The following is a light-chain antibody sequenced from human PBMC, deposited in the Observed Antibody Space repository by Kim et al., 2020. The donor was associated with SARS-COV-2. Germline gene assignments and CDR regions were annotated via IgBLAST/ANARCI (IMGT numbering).Light chain of an antibody. CDR3: QQYNNWPGT. Sequence: VSPGERAILSCRARQSVSSNLAWYQQKPGQAPRLLIYGASTRATGIPARFSGSGSGTEFTLTISSLQSEDFAVYYCQQYNNWPGTFGQGTKVDIK. CDR2: GAS. V-gene: IGKV3-15*01. J-gene: IGKJ1*01. CDR1: QSVSSN.